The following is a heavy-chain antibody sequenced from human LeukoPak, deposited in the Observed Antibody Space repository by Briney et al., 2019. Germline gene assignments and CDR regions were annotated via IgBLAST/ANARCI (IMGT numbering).Heavy chain of an antibody. CDR2: IYYSGST. CDR1: GGSISSGGYY. Sequence: SETLSLTCTVSGGSISSGGYYWSWIRQHPGKGLEWIGYIYYSGSTYYNPSLKSRVTISVDTSKNQFSLRLSSVTAADTAVYYCARDRWRDWGLRVFDYWGQGTLVTVSS. V-gene: IGHV4-31*03. J-gene: IGHJ4*02. CDR3: ARDRWRDWGLRVFDY. D-gene: IGHD7-27*01.